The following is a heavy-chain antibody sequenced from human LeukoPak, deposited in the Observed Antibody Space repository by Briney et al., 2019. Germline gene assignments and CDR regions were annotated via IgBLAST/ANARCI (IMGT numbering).Heavy chain of an antibody. D-gene: IGHD3-22*01. Sequence: SETLSLTCAVSGYSISSGYYWGWIRQPPGKGLEWIGSIYHSGSTYYNPSLKSRVTISVDTSKNQFSLKLSSVTAADKAFYYCAIHTYYYDSSGLYYFDYWGQGALVTVSS. CDR3: AIHTYYYDSSGLYYFDY. V-gene: IGHV4-38-2*01. J-gene: IGHJ4*02. CDR1: GYSISSGYY. CDR2: IYHSGST.